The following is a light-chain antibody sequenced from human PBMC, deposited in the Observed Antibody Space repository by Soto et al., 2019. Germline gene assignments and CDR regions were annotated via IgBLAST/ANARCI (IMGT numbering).Light chain of an antibody. V-gene: IGLV1-40*01. J-gene: IGLJ3*02. CDR3: QSYDNSLSGSGV. CDR1: SSNIGAGYD. Sequence: QSVLTQPPSVSGAPGQRVTISCTGSSSNIGAGYDVHWYQQLPGTAPKLLIYGNSNRPSGVPDRFSGSKSGTSASLAITGLQAEDEADYYCQSYDNSLSGSGVFGGGTKLTVL. CDR2: GNS.